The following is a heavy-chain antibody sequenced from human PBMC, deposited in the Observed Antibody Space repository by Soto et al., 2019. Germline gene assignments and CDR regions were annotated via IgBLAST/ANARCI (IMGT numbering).Heavy chain of an antibody. CDR2: IYYTGST. J-gene: IGHJ6*02. CDR3: ASERVRSGYSHYYGMDV. D-gene: IGHD3-3*01. CDR1: GGSVSSGSYY. V-gene: IGHV4-61*01. Sequence: QVQLQESGPGLVKPSETLSLTCTVSGGSVSSGSYYWGWIRQPPGKGLEWIGYIYYTGSTNYNPSLKSPVTISVDTSKNQFSLILTSVTAADTAVYYCASERVRSGYSHYYGMDVWGQGTTVTVSS.